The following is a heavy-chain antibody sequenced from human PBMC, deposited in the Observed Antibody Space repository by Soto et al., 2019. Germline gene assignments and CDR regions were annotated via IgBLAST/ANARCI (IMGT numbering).Heavy chain of an antibody. Sequence: GASVKVSCKASGYTFYNYDITWVRQAPGQGLEWMGTISAYNENTNVAQNLQGRVSMTTDKSTATAYMELRSLTSDDTAVYYCARARATVTTERALGYWGRGTLVTVSS. CDR2: ISAYNENT. CDR3: ARARATVTTERALGY. J-gene: IGHJ4*02. V-gene: IGHV1-18*01. D-gene: IGHD4-17*01. CDR1: GYTFYNYD.